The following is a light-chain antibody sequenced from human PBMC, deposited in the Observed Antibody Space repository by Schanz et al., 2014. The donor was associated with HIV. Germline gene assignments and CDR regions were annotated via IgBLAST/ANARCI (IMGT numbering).Light chain of an antibody. J-gene: IGLJ2*01. CDR1: TSDIGTYDL. Sequence: QSALTQPASVSGSPGQSITISCTGTTSDIGTYDLVSWYQQHPGRAPKLLIYEVSKRPSGVSSRFSGSKSGSTASLTISGLQAEDEYDYSCYSYAGSSTFGDVVFGGGTKLTVL. V-gene: IGLV2-23*02. CDR2: EVS. CDR3: YSYAGSSTFGDVV.